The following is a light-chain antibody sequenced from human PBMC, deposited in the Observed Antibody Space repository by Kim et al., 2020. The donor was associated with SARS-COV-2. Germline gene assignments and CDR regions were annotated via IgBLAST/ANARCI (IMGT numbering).Light chain of an antibody. CDR1: QSVSSSY. CDR2: GAS. J-gene: IGKJ3*01. Sequence: DIVLTQSPGTLSLSPGERATLSCRASQSVSSSYLAWYQQKPGHAPRLLIYGASSMATGIPDRFSGSGSGTDFTLTISRLEPEDFAEYYCQQYSSSPFTFGPGTKVDIK. V-gene: IGKV3-20*01. CDR3: QQYSSSPFT.